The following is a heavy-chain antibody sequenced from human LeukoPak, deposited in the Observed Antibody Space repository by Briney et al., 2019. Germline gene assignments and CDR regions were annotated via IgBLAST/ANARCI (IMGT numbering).Heavy chain of an antibody. CDR3: ARDSDYYGSGENYYYYMDV. CDR1: GGSISSSSYY. D-gene: IGHD3-10*01. J-gene: IGHJ6*03. CDR2: IHYSGST. V-gene: IGHV4-61*01. Sequence: SETLSLTCTVSGGSISSSSYYWSWIRQPPGKGLEWIGYIHYSGSTNYNPSLKSRVTISVDTSKNQFSLILSSVTTADTAVYYCARDSDYYGSGENYYYYMDVWGKGTTVTISS.